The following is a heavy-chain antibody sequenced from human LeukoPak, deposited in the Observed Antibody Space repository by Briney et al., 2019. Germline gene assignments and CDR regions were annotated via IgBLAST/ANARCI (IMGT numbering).Heavy chain of an antibody. CDR2: TYYSSKWIN. CDR3: ARGGYRNWFDP. D-gene: IGHD5-18*01. J-gene: IGHJ5*02. Sequence: SQTLSLTCAISGVSISSSSFSWGWIRQSPSRGLEWLGRTYYSSKWINENAESVKSRITINPDTSKNQFSLQLKSVTPEDTAVYYCARGGYRNWFDPWGQGTLVTVSS. V-gene: IGHV6-1*01. CDR1: GVSISSSSFS.